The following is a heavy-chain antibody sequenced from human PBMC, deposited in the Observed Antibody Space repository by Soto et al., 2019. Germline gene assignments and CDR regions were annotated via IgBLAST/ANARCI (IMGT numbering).Heavy chain of an antibody. J-gene: IGHJ5*02. V-gene: IGHV1-18*01. Sequence: ASVKVSCKASGYTFTSYGISWVRQAPGQGLEWMGWINAYNGNTNYVQKLQGRVTMTTDTSTSTAYMELSSVTAADTALYYCARQGYYGSGSYYKFRWFDPWGQGTLVTVSS. CDR3: ARQGYYGSGSYYKFRWFDP. D-gene: IGHD3-10*01. CDR1: GYTFTSYG. CDR2: INAYNGNT.